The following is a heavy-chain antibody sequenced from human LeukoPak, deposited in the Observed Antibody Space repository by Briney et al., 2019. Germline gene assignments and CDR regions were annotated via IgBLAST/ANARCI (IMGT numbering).Heavy chain of an antibody. CDR3: ARDNSSDSLDY. CDR1: GFTFSSYA. J-gene: IGHJ4*02. CDR2: ISYDGSNK. Sequence: GGSLRLSCAASGFTFSSYAMHWVRQAPGKRLEWVAVISYDGSNKYYADSVKGRFTISRDNSKNTLYLQMNSLRAEDTAVYYCARDNSSDSLDYWGQGTLVTVSS. D-gene: IGHD5-18*01. V-gene: IGHV3-30*04.